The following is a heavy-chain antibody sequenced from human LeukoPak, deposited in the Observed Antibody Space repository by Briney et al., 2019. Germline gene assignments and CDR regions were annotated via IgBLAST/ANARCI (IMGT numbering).Heavy chain of an antibody. CDR1: GGSIRSGSYS. CDR3: ARGTRRYDSSGYYVPPPFDY. V-gene: IGHV4-61*02. Sequence: SETLSLTCTVSGGSIRSGSYSWGWIRQPAGKGLEWIGRIYTSGSTNYNPSLKSRVTISVDTSKNQFSLKLSSVTAADTAVYYCARGTRRYDSSGYYVPPPFDYWGQGTLVTASS. D-gene: IGHD3-22*01. J-gene: IGHJ4*02. CDR2: IYTSGST.